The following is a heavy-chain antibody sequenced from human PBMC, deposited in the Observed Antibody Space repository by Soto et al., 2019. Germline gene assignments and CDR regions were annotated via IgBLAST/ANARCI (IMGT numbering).Heavy chain of an antibody. CDR2: IDPSDSYT. CDR1: GYSFTSYW. D-gene: IGHD6-13*01. V-gene: IGHV5-10-1*01. Sequence: PGESLKISCKGSGYSFTSYWISWVRQMPGKGLEWMGRIDPSDSYTNYSPSFQGHVTISADKSISTAYLQWSSLKASDTAMYYCARFPSSSYYYYYGMDVWGQGTTVTVSS. CDR3: ARFPSSSYYYYYGMDV. J-gene: IGHJ6*02.